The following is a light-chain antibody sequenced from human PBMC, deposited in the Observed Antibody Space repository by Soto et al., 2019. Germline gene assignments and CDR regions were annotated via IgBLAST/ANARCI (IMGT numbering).Light chain of an antibody. CDR1: QSISSW. Sequence: DIPMTQSQSSLSASVGDRVTITCRASQSISSWLAWYQQKPGKAPKLLIYDASSLESGVPSRFSGSGSGTEFTLTISSLQPDDFATYYCQQYNSYSRTFGQGTKVDI. CDR2: DAS. J-gene: IGKJ1*01. CDR3: QQYNSYSRT. V-gene: IGKV1-5*01.